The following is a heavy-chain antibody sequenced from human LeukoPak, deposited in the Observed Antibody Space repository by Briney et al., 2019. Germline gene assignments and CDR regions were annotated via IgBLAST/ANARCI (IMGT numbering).Heavy chain of an antibody. CDR2: INHSGST. J-gene: IGHJ4*02. CDR3: ARGTGALWYYDSSGYSLDY. D-gene: IGHD3-22*01. Sequence: SETLPLTCAVYGGSFSGYYWSWIRQPPGKGLEWIGEINHSGSTNYNPSLKSRVTISVDTSKNQFSLKLSSVTAADTAVYYCARGTGALWYYDSSGYSLDYWGQGTLVTVSS. CDR1: GGSFSGYY. V-gene: IGHV4-34*01.